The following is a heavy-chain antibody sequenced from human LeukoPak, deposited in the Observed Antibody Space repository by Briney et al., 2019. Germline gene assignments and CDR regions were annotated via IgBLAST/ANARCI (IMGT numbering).Heavy chain of an antibody. CDR3: ASGPYPAAGTDDQFDY. CDR2: IYYSGST. D-gene: IGHD6-13*01. Sequence: SETLSLTCTVSGASISSYYWSWIRQPPGKGLEWIGYIYYSGSTHYNPSLKSRVTISVDTSKNQFSLKVTSLTAADTAVYYCASGPYPAAGTDDQFDYWGQGTLVTVPS. V-gene: IGHV4-59*01. J-gene: IGHJ4*02. CDR1: GASISSYY.